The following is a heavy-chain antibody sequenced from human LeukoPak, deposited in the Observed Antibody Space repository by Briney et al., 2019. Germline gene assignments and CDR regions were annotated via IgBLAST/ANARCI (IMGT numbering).Heavy chain of an antibody. CDR3: ARFGTSSSRFFDQ. J-gene: IGHJ4*02. V-gene: IGHV4-59*01. Sequence: SETLSLTCTVSGGSISAYYWSWIRQPPGKGLEWIGYIHYSGTTNYYPSLKSRVTIALDTSKDQFSLKLNSVTAADTAVYYCARFGTSSSRFFDQWGQGTLVTVSS. D-gene: IGHD6-6*01. CDR1: GGSISAYY. CDR2: IHYSGTT.